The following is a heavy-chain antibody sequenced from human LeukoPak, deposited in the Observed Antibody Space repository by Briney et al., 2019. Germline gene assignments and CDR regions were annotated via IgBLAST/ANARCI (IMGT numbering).Heavy chain of an antibody. D-gene: IGHD6-6*01. CDR3: QLATDC. V-gene: IGHV3-53*01. J-gene: IGHJ4*02. CDR1: GFTVSSNY. CDR2: IYSGGST. Sequence: QPGGSLRLSCAASGFTVSSNYMSWFRQAPGKGLEWVSVIYSGGSTYYADSVKGRFTTSRDNSKNMLSVQMNSLTAGDTATYYCQLATDCWGQGTLVTVSS.